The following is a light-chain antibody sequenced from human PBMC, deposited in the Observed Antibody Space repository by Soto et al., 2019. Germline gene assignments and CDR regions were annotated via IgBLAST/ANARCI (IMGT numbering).Light chain of an antibody. CDR2: GAS. V-gene: IGKV3-15*01. CDR3: QQYGSSPYT. J-gene: IGKJ2*01. CDR1: QSVSSN. Sequence: EIVMTQSPATLSVSPGERATLSCRASQSVSSNLAWYQLKPGQAPRLLIYGASSRATAIPARFSGSGSGTEFTLTISSLQSEDFAVYYCQQYGSSPYTFGLGTKLEIK.